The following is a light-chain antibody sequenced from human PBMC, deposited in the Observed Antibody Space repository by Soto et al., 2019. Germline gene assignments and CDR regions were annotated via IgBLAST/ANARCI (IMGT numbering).Light chain of an antibody. J-gene: IGLJ1*01. CDR3: SSYTSSNTLEV. CDR1: SSDVGGSNY. Sequence: QPVLIQPASVSGSPGQSITISCTGTSSDVGGSNYVSWYQHHPDRAPKLLIYEVSYRPSGVSNRFSGSKSGNTASLTISGLQAEDEADYYCSSYTSSNTLEVFGFGTKLTVL. CDR2: EVS. V-gene: IGLV2-14*01.